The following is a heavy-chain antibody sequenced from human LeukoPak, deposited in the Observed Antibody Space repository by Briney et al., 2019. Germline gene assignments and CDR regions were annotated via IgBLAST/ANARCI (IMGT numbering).Heavy chain of an antibody. CDR2: ISSSSSYI. D-gene: IGHD6-13*01. Sequence: GGSLRLSCAASGFTFSSYSMNWVRQAPGKGLEWVSSISSSSSYIYYADSVKGRFTISRDNAKNSLYLQMNSLRAEDTAVYYCAKGLRIMAAAGTGGFDYWGQGTLVTVSS. V-gene: IGHV3-21*01. CDR1: GFTFSSYS. J-gene: IGHJ4*02. CDR3: AKGLRIMAAAGTGGFDY.